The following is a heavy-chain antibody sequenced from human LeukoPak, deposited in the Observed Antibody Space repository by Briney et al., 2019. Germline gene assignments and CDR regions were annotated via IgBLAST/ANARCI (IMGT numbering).Heavy chain of an antibody. Sequence: GGSLRLSCAASGFTDSSNYMSWVRQAPGKGLEWVSVIYSGGSTYYADSVKGRFTISRDNSKNTLYLQMNSLRAEDTAVYYCAREASSGGYGAPFDYWGQGTLVTVSS. CDR3: AREASSGGYGAPFDY. D-gene: IGHD5-12*01. V-gene: IGHV3-53*01. CDR2: IYSGGST. CDR1: GFTDSSNY. J-gene: IGHJ4*02.